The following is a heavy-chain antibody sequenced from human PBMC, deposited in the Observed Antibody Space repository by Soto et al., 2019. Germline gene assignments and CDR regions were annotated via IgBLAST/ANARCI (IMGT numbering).Heavy chain of an antibody. J-gene: IGHJ4*02. CDR2: IIPLFGTA. CDR1: VGPFSSYA. D-gene: IGHD5-18*01. Sequence: QVQLVQSGAEVKKPGSSVKVSCKASVGPFSSYAISWVRQAPGQVLEWMGGIIPLFGTANYAQKFQGRVTITADESTSTAYLELSSLRSEDTAVYYCARDRADGYFSYFDYWGQGTLVTVSS. CDR3: ARDRADGYFSYFDY. V-gene: IGHV1-69*01.